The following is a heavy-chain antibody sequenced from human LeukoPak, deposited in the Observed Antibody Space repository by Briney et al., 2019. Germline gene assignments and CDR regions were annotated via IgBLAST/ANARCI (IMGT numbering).Heavy chain of an antibody. D-gene: IGHD3-22*01. V-gene: IGHV3-9*01. Sequence: PGRSLRLSCAASGFTFDDYAMHWVRQAPGKGLEWVSGISWNSGSIGYADSVKGRFTISRDNAKNSLYLQMNSLRAEDTALYYCAKSSYYDTAFDIWGQGTMVTVSS. CDR3: AKSSYYDTAFDI. CDR1: GFTFDDYA. J-gene: IGHJ3*02. CDR2: ISWNSGSI.